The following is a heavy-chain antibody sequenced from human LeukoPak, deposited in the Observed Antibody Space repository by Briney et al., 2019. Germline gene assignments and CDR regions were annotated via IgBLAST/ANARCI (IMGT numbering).Heavy chain of an antibody. CDR2: IWHDGSKQ. Sequence: GGSLRLSCTASGFTFSGHGMHWIRQAPGKGLEWVAVIWHDGSKQLYADSVKGRFSISRDDSTSTLYLQMNSLRAEDTAVYYCAREDSSGWFSAYWGQGTLVTVSS. D-gene: IGHD6-19*01. CDR3: AREDSSGWFSAY. V-gene: IGHV3-33*01. CDR1: GFTFSGHG. J-gene: IGHJ4*02.